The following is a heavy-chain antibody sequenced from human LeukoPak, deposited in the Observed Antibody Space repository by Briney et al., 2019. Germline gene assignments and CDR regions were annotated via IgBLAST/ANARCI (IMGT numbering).Heavy chain of an antibody. D-gene: IGHD6-19*01. CDR3: ARGSYSSGWYSYYYYGMDV. J-gene: IGHJ6*02. V-gene: IGHV1-69*13. Sequence: ASVKVSCKASGGTFSSYAISWVRQAPGQGLEWMGGIIPIFGTANYAQKFQGRVTITADESTSTAYMELSSLRSEDTAVYYCARGSYSSGWYSYYYYGMDVWGQGTTVTVSS. CDR2: IIPIFGTA. CDR1: GGTFSSYA.